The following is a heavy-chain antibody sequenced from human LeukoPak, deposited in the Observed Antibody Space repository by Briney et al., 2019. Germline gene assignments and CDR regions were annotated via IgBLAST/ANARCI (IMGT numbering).Heavy chain of an antibody. CDR1: GFAFSNTG. CDR3: ARDAGGAWPFEY. J-gene: IGHJ4*02. Sequence: GGSLRLSCAASGFAFSNTGMTWVRQAPGRGLEWVSTISPTGEGTHYADSVKGRFTISRDNSKNTLSLKMNSLRADDTATYYCARDAGGAWPFEYWGQGTRVIVSS. V-gene: IGHV3-23*01. D-gene: IGHD4-17*01. CDR2: ISPTGEGT.